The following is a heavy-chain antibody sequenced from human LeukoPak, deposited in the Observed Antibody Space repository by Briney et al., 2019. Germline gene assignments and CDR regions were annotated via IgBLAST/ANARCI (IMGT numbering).Heavy chain of an antibody. D-gene: IGHD3-22*01. V-gene: IGHV3-7*01. Sequence: GGSLRLSCAASGFTFSSYWMSWVRQAPGKGLEWVANIKQDGSEKYYVDSVKGRFTISGDNAKNSLYLQMNSLRAEDTAVYYCARGGGGHYYDSSGYYYFGYFQHWGQGTLVTVSS. CDR1: GFTFSSYW. CDR2: IKQDGSEK. J-gene: IGHJ1*01. CDR3: ARGGGGHYYDSSGYYYFGYFQH.